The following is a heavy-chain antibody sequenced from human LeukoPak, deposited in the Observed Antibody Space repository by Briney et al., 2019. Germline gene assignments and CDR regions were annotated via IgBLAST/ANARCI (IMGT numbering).Heavy chain of an antibody. Sequence: PSETLSLTCAVYGGSFSGYYWSWIRQTPGKGLEWIGEINHSGSTNYNPSLKSRVTISVDTSKNQFSLKLSSVTAADTAVYYCARGQGTYYDFWSGYYTGWFDPWGQGTLVTVSS. CDR2: INHSGST. D-gene: IGHD3-3*01. CDR3: ARGQGTYYDFWSGYYTGWFDP. CDR1: GGSFSGYY. J-gene: IGHJ5*02. V-gene: IGHV4-34*01.